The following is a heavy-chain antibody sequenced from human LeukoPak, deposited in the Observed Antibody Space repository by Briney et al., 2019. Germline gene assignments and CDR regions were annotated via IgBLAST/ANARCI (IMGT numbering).Heavy chain of an antibody. V-gene: IGHV4-31*03. CDR3: ARGRGTVEDIVVVVADHFDY. CDR2: IYYSGST. J-gene: IGHJ4*02. CDR1: GGSISSGGYY. Sequence: PSETLSLTCTVSGGSISSGGYYWSWIRQHPGKGLEWIGYIYYSGSTYYNPSLKSRVTISVDTSKNQFSLKLSSVTAADTALYYCARGRGTVEDIVVVVADHFDYWGQGTLVTVSS. D-gene: IGHD2-15*01.